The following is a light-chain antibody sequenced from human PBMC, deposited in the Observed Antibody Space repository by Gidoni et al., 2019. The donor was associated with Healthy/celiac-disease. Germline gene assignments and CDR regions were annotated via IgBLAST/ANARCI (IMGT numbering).Light chain of an antibody. J-gene: IGKJ1*01. CDR1: QSVSSY. V-gene: IGKV3-11*01. Sequence: EIVLTQSPATLSLSPGERATLSCRASQSVSSYLAWYQQKPGQAPRLLIYDASNRATGIPARFSGSGSGTDFTLTISSLEPEDFAVLQGTFGQGTKVEIK. CDR2: DAS. CDR3: T.